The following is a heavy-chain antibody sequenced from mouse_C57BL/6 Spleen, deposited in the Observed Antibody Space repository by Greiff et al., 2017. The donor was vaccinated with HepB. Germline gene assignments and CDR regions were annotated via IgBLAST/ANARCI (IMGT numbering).Heavy chain of an antibody. CDR2: INPSNGGT. V-gene: IGHV1-53*01. CDR3: ARWCYYGSSFDH. J-gene: IGHJ2*01. Sequence: QVQLQQSGTELVKPGASVKLSCKASGYTFTSYWMHWVKQRPGQGLEWIGHINPSNGGTNYNEKFMSKATLTVDKSSSQADMQLSSMTSEDSAVYYCARWCYYGSSFDHRGQGTTLTVCS. CDR1: GYTFTSYW. D-gene: IGHD1-1*01.